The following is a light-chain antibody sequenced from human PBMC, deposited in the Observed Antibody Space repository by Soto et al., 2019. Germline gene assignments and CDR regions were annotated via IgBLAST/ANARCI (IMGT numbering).Light chain of an antibody. Sequence: EIVLTQSPATLSLSPGERATLSCRASQIVSSYLAWFQQKPGRAPRLLIYDASNRAAGIPARFSGSGSGTDFTLTISSLEPEDFAVYYCQQRSNWPLTFGGGTKVDIK. J-gene: IGKJ4*01. V-gene: IGKV3-11*01. CDR1: QIVSSY. CDR2: DAS. CDR3: QQRSNWPLT.